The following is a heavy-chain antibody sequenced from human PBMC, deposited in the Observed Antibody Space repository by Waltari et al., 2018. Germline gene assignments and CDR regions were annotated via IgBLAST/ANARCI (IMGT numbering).Heavy chain of an antibody. V-gene: IGHV3-48*04. CDR1: GFTFNDYS. D-gene: IGHD3-10*01. Sequence: EVQLVESGGRLVQPGGSLRLSCAASGFTFNDYSMNWIRQAPGKGLGWVSYNTSNSSTGHDADSVKCRFTISRDNAKNSLFLQMNSLRAEDTAVYYCARDAFGDYWGQGTLVTVSS. CDR2: NTSNSSTG. J-gene: IGHJ4*02. CDR3: ARDAFGDY.